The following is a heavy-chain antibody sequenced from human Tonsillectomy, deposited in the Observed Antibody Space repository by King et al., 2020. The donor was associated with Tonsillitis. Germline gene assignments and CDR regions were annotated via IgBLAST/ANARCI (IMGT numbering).Heavy chain of an antibody. CDR2: IYYSGST. D-gene: IGHD6-19*01. CDR1: GGSISSSSYY. J-gene: IGHJ3*02. CDR3: ARQKPVAGFAFDI. V-gene: IGHV4-39*07. Sequence: QLQESGPGLVKPSETLSLTCTVSGGSISSSSYYWGWIRQPPGKGLEWIGSIYYSGSTYYNPSLKSRVTISVDTSKNQFSLKLISVTAADTAVYYCARQKPVAGFAFDIWRQGTMVTVSS.